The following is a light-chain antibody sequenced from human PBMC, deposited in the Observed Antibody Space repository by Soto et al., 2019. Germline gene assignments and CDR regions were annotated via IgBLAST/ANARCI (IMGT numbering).Light chain of an antibody. CDR3: QQYSDYSA. CDR2: DAS. CDR1: QSVGSW. J-gene: IGKJ1*01. Sequence: DIQMTQSPSTLSASVGDRVTITCRASQSVGSWLAWYQQKPGKAPNLLIYDASSLESGVPSRFSGSGSGTEFTLTISSLQPDDFATYYCQQYSDYSAFGQGTKVDIK. V-gene: IGKV1-5*01.